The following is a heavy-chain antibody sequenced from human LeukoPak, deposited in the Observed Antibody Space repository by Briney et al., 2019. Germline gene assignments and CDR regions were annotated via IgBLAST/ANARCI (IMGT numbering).Heavy chain of an antibody. J-gene: IGHJ4*02. V-gene: IGHV4-31*03. CDR3: ARETWDGGLCDY. CDR2: IYYSGST. D-gene: IGHD3-16*01. Sequence: SETLSLTCTVSGGSISSGGYYWSWIRQHPGKGXXWIGYIYYSGSTYYNPSLKSRVTISVDTSKNQFSLKLSSVTAADTAVYYCARETWDGGLCDYWGQGTLVTVSS. CDR1: GGSISSGGYY.